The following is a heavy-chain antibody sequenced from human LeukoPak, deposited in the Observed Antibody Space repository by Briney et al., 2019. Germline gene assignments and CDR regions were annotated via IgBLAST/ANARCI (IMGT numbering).Heavy chain of an antibody. V-gene: IGHV3-7*03. CDR2: IKPDGSEK. D-gene: IGHD5-12*01. J-gene: IGHJ4*02. CDR1: GFTFNNFW. CDR3: ARVPGLYIVAPSY. Sequence: GGSLRLSCTASGFTFNNFWMSWVRQAPGKGLEWVANIKPDGSEKYYVDSVKGRFTISRDNVNSSVYLQMNSLRAEDTAVYYCARVPGLYIVAPSYWGQGTLVTVSS.